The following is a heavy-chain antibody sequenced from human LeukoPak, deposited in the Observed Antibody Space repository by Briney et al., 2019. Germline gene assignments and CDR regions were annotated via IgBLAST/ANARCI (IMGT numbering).Heavy chain of an antibody. CDR1: GFTFSSYA. CDR2: ISYDGSNK. CDR3: AKVRNPTIVLKVSAADQQLWSRGDFDY. Sequence: PGGSLRLSCAASGFTFSSYAMHWVRQAPGKGLEWVAVISYDGSNKYYADSVKGRFTISRDNSKNTLYLQMNSLRAEDTAVYYCAKVRNPTIVLKVSAADQQLWSRGDFDYWGQGTLVTVSS. V-gene: IGHV3-30-3*01. J-gene: IGHJ4*02. D-gene: IGHD5-18*01.